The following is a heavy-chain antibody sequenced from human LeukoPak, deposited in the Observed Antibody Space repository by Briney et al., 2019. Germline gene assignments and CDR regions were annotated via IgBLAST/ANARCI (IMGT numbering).Heavy chain of an antibody. CDR2: IAVTPDGPAT. D-gene: IGHD6-6*01. V-gene: IGHV3-15*04. CDR3: VWSSTWNRRFYLDQ. J-gene: IGHJ4*02. CDR1: GFTFNLAW. Sequence: GGSLRLSCAASGFTFNLAWMSWVRQTPGKGLQWVARIAVTPDGPATDYATPVRGRFFISRDDSRNMVYLEMSSLSTDDTAVYYCVWSSTWNRRFYLDQWCQGTLVTVSS.